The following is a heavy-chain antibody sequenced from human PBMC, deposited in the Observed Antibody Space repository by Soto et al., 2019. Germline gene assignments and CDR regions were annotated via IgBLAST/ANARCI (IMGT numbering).Heavy chain of an antibody. Sequence: QVQLQESGPGLVKPSETLSLTCTVSGGSVSSGSYYWSWLRQPPGKGLEWIGYIYYSGSTNYNPSLKSRVTISVDTSKNQFSLKLSSVTAAYTAVDYCARGRSSGWYRIVEYWYFDLWGRGTLVTVSS. J-gene: IGHJ2*01. V-gene: IGHV4-61*01. CDR1: GGSVSSGSYY. CDR3: ARGRSSGWYRIVEYWYFDL. D-gene: IGHD6-19*01. CDR2: IYYSGST.